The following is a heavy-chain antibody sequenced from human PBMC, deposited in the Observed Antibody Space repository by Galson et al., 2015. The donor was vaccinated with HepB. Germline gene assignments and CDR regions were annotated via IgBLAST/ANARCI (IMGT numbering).Heavy chain of an antibody. J-gene: IGHJ3*02. D-gene: IGHD3/OR15-3a*01. Sequence: SLRLSCAASGFTFSSCAMHWVRQAPGKGLEWVAVISYDGSNTYYADSVKGRFTISRDNSKNTLYLQMNSLRAEDTAVYYCARGRDFLDLPNDAFDIWGQGTMVTVSS. CDR3: ARGRDFLDLPNDAFDI. CDR1: GFTFSSCA. CDR2: ISYDGSNT. V-gene: IGHV3-30-3*01.